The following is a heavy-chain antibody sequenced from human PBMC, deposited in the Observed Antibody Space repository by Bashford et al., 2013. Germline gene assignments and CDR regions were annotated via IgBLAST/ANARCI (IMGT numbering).Heavy chain of an antibody. V-gene: IGHV4-39*01. CDR3: ARGAYDSSGYYDLYYLDY. J-gene: IGHJ4*02. CDR1: GGSITSGNYY. Sequence: SETLSLTCTVSGGSITSGNYYWAWIRQPPGKGLEWIGSIYYSGSTYNNPSLKSRVTMSVDTSKKQFSLKLSSVTAADTAVYYCARGAYDSSGYYDLYYLDYWGQGTLVTVSS. D-gene: IGHD3-22*01. CDR2: IYYSGST.